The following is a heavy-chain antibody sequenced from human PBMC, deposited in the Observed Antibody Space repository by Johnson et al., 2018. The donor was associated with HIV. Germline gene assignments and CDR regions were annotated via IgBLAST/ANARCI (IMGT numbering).Heavy chain of an antibody. CDR1: GFTFSNYA. V-gene: IGHV3-30*04. J-gene: IGHJ3*02. CDR3: AKDPYSRKDAFDI. Sequence: QVQLVESGGGFVQPGGSLRLSCAASGFTFSNYAMHWVRQAPGKGLEWVAVISYDGSNKYYADSVKGRFTISRDNSKNTLYLQMNSLRAEDTAVYYCAKDPYSRKDAFDIWGQGTMVTVSS. D-gene: IGHD1-14*01. CDR2: ISYDGSNK.